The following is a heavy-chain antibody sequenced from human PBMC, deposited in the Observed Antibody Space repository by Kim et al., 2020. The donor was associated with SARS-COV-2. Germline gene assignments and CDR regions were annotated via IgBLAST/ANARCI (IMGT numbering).Heavy chain of an antibody. CDR1: GIAFDNYA. CDR3: AKDIDDSNYGTFDY. D-gene: IGHD4-4*01. J-gene: IGHJ4*02. V-gene: IGHV3-23*01. CDR2: ISASGDTT. Sequence: GGSLRLFCEALGIAFDNYAMSWVRQAPGKGLEWVSGISASGDTTDYADSVNGRFTITRDNNKKTMFLQLNSLRPEDTATYYCAKDIDDSNYGTFDYWGQGVLVTVSS.